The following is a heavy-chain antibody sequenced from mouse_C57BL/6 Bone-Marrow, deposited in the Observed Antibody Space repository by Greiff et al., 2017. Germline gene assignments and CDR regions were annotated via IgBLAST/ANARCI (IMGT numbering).Heavy chain of an antibody. CDR1: GYTFTSYW. CDR3: ALYPYAMDY. D-gene: IGHD2-1*01. V-gene: IGHV1-69*01. Sequence: QVQLQQPGAELVMPGASVKLSCKASGYTFTSYWMHWVKQRPGQGLEWIGEIDPSDSYTNYNQKFKGKSTLTVDKSSSTGYMQLSSLTSEDSAVYYCALYPYAMDYWGQGTSVTVSS. J-gene: IGHJ4*01. CDR2: IDPSDSYT.